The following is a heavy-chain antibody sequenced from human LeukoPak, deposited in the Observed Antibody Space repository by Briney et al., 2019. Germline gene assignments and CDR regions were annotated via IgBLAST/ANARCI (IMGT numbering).Heavy chain of an antibody. CDR3: VRDGDTSGYTN. V-gene: IGHV3-7*01. CDR2: IKQDGSEK. Sequence: PGGSLRLSCAASGFTFSSYWMHWVRQAPGKGLEWVANIKQDGSEKYYVDSVKGRFTISRDNAKNSLYLQMNSLRAEDTAVYSCVRDGDTSGYTNWGQGTLVTGSS. D-gene: IGHD3-22*01. J-gene: IGHJ4*02. CDR1: GFTFSSYW.